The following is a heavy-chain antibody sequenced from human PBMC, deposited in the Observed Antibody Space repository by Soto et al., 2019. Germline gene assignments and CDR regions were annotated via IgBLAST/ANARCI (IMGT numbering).Heavy chain of an antibody. CDR3: ARDFIVGAPDYFDY. D-gene: IGHD1-26*01. Sequence: GGSLRLSCAASGFTFSDYPMHWVRQAPGKGLEWVAVISYDGRVKYYVDSVKGRFTISRDDSKNTLYLQMNSLRVDDTAVYYCARDFIVGAPDYFDYWGEGTLVTVS. J-gene: IGHJ4*02. CDR1: GFTFSDYP. V-gene: IGHV3-30*04. CDR2: ISYDGRVK.